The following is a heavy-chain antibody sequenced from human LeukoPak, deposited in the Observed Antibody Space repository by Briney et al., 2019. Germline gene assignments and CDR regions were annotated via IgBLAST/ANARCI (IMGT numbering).Heavy chain of an antibody. Sequence: PGGSLRLSCAASGFTFSSYAMNWVRQAPGKGLEWVSAISGSGGSTYYADSVKGRFTISRDNSKNTLYLQMNSLRAEDTAVYYCAKDGGVTYYYYYMDVWGKGTTVTISS. V-gene: IGHV3-23*01. D-gene: IGHD3-16*01. J-gene: IGHJ6*03. CDR3: AKDGGVTYYYYYMDV. CDR1: GFTFSSYA. CDR2: ISGSGGST.